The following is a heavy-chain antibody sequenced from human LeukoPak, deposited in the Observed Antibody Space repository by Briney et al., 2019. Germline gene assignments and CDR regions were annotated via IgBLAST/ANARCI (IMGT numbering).Heavy chain of an antibody. D-gene: IGHD6-19*01. V-gene: IGHV4-59*01. CDR2: IYYSGST. J-gene: IGHJ4*02. CDR3: ARDRVEYSSGWYEMGFDY. Sequence: SETLSLTCTVSGGSISSYYWSWIRQPPGKGLEWIGYIYYSGSTNYNPSLKSRVTISVDTSKNQFSLKLSSVTAADTAVYYCARDRVEYSSGWYEMGFDYWGQGTLVTVSS. CDR1: GGSISSYY.